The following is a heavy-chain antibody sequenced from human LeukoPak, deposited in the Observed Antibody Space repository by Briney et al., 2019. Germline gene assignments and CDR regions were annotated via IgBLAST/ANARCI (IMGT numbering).Heavy chain of an antibody. CDR1: GYTLTELS. Sequence: ASVKVSCKVSGYTLTELSMHWVRQAPGKGLEWMGGFDPEDGETIYAQKFQGRVTMTEDTSTDTAYMELSSLRSEDTAVYYCATLVGATSPYYFDYWGQGTLVTVSS. CDR2: FDPEDGET. CDR3: ATLVGATSPYYFDY. J-gene: IGHJ4*02. V-gene: IGHV1-24*01. D-gene: IGHD1-26*01.